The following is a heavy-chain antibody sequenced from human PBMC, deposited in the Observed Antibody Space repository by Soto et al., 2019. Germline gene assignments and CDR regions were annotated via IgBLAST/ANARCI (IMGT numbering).Heavy chain of an antibody. J-gene: IGHJ3*02. Sequence: GESLKISCKGSGYSFTSYWIGWVRQMPGKGLEWMGIIYPGDSDTRYSPSSQGQVTISADKSISTAYLQWSSLKASDTAMYYCARAINRLLSAFDIWGQGTMVTVSS. CDR3: ARAINRLLSAFDI. CDR1: GYSFTSYW. CDR2: IYPGDSDT. D-gene: IGHD2-2*02. V-gene: IGHV5-51*01.